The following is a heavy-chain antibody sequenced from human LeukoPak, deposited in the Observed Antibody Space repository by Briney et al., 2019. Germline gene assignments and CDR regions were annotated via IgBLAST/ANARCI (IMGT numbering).Heavy chain of an antibody. CDR1: GGTFSSYA. CDR2: IIPIFGTA. Sequence: SVKVSCKASGGTFSSYAISWVRQAPGQGLEWMGRIIPIFGTANYAQKFQGRVTITTDESTSTAYMELSSLRSEDTAVYYCARAHDVYSSGWYKFDYWGQGTLVTVSS. CDR3: ARAHDVYSSGWYKFDY. J-gene: IGHJ4*02. V-gene: IGHV1-69*05. D-gene: IGHD6-19*01.